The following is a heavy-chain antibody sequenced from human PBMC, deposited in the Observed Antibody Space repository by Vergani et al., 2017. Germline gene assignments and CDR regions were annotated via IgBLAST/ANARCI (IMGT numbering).Heavy chain of an antibody. V-gene: IGHV3-30*18. J-gene: IGHJ3*02. Sequence: QVQLVESGGGVVQPGRSLRLSCAASGFTFSSYGMHWVRQAPGKGLEWVAVISYDGSNKYYADSVKGRFTISRDNSKNTLYLQMNSLRAEDTAVYYCAKEGFWSGYRSSGAFDIWGQGTMVTVSS. CDR1: GFTFSSYG. CDR3: AKEGFWSGYRSSGAFDI. D-gene: IGHD3-3*01. CDR2: ISYDGSNK.